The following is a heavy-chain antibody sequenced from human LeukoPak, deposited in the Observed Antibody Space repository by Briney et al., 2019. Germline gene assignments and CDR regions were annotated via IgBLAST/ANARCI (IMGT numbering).Heavy chain of an antibody. CDR3: ARASADIVVVPAANNYGMDV. Sequence: SVKVFCKVSGGTFSSYAISWVRQAPGQGLEWMGGLTPIFGTANYAQKFQGRATITADESTSKAYMELSSLRSEGTAVYYCARASADIVVVPAANNYGMDVWGQGTTVTVSS. J-gene: IGHJ6*01. CDR1: GGTFSSYA. CDR2: LTPIFGTA. V-gene: IGHV1-69*13. D-gene: IGHD2-2*01.